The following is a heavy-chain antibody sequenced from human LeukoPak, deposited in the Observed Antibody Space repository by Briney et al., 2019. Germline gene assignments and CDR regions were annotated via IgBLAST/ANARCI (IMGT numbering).Heavy chain of an antibody. J-gene: IGHJ4*02. CDR2: IVVGSGNT. D-gene: IGHD2-15*01. Sequence: SVKVSCKASGFTFTSSAMQWVRQARGQRLEWIGWIVVGSGNTNYAQKFQERVTITRDMSTSTAYMELSSLRSEDTAVYYRAADLGVAATTVDLDYWGQGTLVTVSS. V-gene: IGHV1-58*02. CDR3: AADLGVAATTVDLDY. CDR1: GFTFTSSA.